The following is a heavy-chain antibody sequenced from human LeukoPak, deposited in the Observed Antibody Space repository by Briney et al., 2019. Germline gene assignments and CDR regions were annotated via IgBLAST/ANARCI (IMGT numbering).Heavy chain of an antibody. V-gene: IGHV4-59*01. CDR2: IYYSGST. D-gene: IGHD7-27*01. Sequence: PSETLSLTCTVSGVSISSYYWSWIRQPPGKGLEWIGYIYYSGSTNYNPSLKSRVTISVDTSKNQFSLKLSSVTAADTAVYYCARDAWGLFDYWGQGTLVTVSS. CDR1: GVSISSYY. J-gene: IGHJ4*02. CDR3: ARDAWGLFDY.